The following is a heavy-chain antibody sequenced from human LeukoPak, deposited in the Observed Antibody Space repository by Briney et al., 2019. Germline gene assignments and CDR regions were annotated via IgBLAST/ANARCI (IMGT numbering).Heavy chain of an antibody. CDR3: ARGPHYGSGSPDYYYYMDV. Sequence: ASVKVSCKASGYTFTSYDINWVRQATGQGLEWMGWMNPNSGNTDYAQKFQGRVTTTRNTSISTAYMELSSLRSEDTAVYYCARGPHYGSGSPDYYYYMDVWGKGTTVTVSS. D-gene: IGHD3-10*01. V-gene: IGHV1-8*01. J-gene: IGHJ6*03. CDR2: MNPNSGNT. CDR1: GYTFTSYD.